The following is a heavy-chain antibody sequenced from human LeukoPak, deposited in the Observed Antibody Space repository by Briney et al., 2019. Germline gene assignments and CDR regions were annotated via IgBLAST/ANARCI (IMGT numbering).Heavy chain of an antibody. D-gene: IGHD3-16*01. J-gene: IGHJ5*02. CDR1: GIIITSYW. CDR2: IKQDGSEK. V-gene: IGHV3-7*01. Sequence: GGSLRLSCAASGIIITSYWMSWVRQTPGKGLEWVANIKQDGSEKNYVDSVNGRFTIFRDNARNSLYLKMNSLRAEDTAVYYCASHSYGYNHWGQGTLVIVSS. CDR3: ASHSYGYNH.